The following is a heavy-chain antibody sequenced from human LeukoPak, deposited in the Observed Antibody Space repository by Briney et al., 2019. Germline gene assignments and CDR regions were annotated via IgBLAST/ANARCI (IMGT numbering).Heavy chain of an antibody. D-gene: IGHD4-17*01. Sequence: GGSLRLSCAASGFTFSSYWMSWVRQAPGKGLEWVANIKQDGSEKYYVDSVKGRFAISRDNAKNSLYLQMNSLRAEDTAVYYCARAPYGDYAGIDYWGQGTLVTVSS. V-gene: IGHV3-7*01. J-gene: IGHJ4*02. CDR2: IKQDGSEK. CDR1: GFTFSSYW. CDR3: ARAPYGDYAGIDY.